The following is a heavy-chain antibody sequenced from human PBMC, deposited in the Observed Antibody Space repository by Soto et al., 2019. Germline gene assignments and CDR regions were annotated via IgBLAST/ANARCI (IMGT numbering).Heavy chain of an antibody. V-gene: IGHV3-72*01. Sequence: LRLSCAASGFTLCDHYMDCVRQAPGRGLEWVGRIHSRGNTYTTYYAASVKGRFSISREDSKSSLYLEMNKLRIEDTAVYFCAGAHLGDGFNIWWGLGPLVTVSS. CDR3: AGAHLGDGFNIW. D-gene: IGHD3-10*01. CDR1: GFTLCDHY. J-gene: IGHJ4*01. CDR2: IHSRGNTYTT.